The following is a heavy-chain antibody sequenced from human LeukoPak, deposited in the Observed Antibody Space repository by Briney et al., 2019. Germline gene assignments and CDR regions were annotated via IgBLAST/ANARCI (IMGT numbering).Heavy chain of an antibody. CDR3: ARDGTAAGLYFNL. Sequence: GGSLRLSCEVSGFTFTDYWMNWVRQAPGKGPEWVASIRQDGSEKTYVDSVKGRFTISRDNTKNSLSLQLNGLRAEDTAVYYCARDGTAAGLYFNLWGQGTLVTVSS. V-gene: IGHV3-7*01. D-gene: IGHD6-13*01. CDR2: IRQDGSEK. J-gene: IGHJ4*01. CDR1: GFTFTDYW.